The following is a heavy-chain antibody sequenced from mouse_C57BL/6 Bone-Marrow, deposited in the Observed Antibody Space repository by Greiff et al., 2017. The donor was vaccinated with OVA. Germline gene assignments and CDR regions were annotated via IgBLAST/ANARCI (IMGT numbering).Heavy chain of an antibody. CDR3: ARDYYDSPWFAY. V-gene: IGHV5-4*01. Sequence: EVKLVESGGGLVKPGGSLKLSCAASGFTFSSYAMSWVRQTPEKRLEWVATISDGGSYTYYPDNVKGRFTISRDNAKNNLYLQMSHLKSEDTAMYYCARDYYDSPWFAYWGQGTLVTVSA. J-gene: IGHJ3*01. CDR1: GFTFSSYA. D-gene: IGHD2-4*01. CDR2: ISDGGSYT.